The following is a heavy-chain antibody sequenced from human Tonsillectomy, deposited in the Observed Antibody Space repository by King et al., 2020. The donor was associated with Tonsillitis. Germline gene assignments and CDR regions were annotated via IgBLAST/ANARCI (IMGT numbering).Heavy chain of an antibody. D-gene: IGHD2-2*01. Sequence: QLVQSGAEVKKPGESLKISCKGSGYSFTNYWIGWVRQMSGKGLEWMGIIYPDDSEIRYSPSFQGQVTISADKSISTAYLQWSSLKASDTAMYYCARLSWCSSTICPAADNCFDPWGQGTLVTVSS. J-gene: IGHJ5*02. V-gene: IGHV5-51*01. CDR2: IYPDDSEI. CDR1: GYSFTNYW. CDR3: ARLSWCSSTICPAADNCFDP.